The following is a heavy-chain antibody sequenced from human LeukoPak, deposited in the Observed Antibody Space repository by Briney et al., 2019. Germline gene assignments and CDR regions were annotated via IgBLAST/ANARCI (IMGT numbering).Heavy chain of an antibody. CDR1: GGSISSYY. J-gene: IGHJ3*02. D-gene: IGHD3-9*01. V-gene: IGHV4-59*01. Sequence: RSSETLSLTCTVSGGSISSYYWSWIRQPPGKGLEWIGYIYYSGSTNYNPSLKSRVTISVDTSKNQFSLKLSSVTAADTAVYYCARPRYFDPLGAFDIWGQGTMVTVSS. CDR2: IYYSGST. CDR3: ARPRYFDPLGAFDI.